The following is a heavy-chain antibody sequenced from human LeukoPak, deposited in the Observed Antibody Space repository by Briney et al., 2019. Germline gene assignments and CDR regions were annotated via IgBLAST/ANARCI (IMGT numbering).Heavy chain of an antibody. CDR2: IYPGDSDT. D-gene: IGHD5-18*01. CDR3: ARRARYSHGHPDYYFDY. Sequence: GESLKISCKGSGYSFTSYWIGWVRQMPGKGLEWMGIIYPGDSDTRYSPSFQGQVTISADKSISTAYLQWSSLKASDTAMYYCARRARYSHGHPDYYFDYWGQGTLVTVSS. J-gene: IGHJ4*02. CDR1: GYSFTSYW. V-gene: IGHV5-51*01.